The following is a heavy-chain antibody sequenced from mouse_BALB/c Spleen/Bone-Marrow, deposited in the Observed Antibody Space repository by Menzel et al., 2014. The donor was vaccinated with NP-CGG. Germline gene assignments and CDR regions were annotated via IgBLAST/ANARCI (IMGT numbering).Heavy chain of an antibody. D-gene: IGHD2-4*01. CDR1: GYSFTGFF. J-gene: IGHJ3*01. Sequence: DVQLQESGPELVKPGASVKISCKASGYSFTGFFLNWVMQSRGKSLEWIGRINPYNGDTFYNPRFEGKATLTVDKSSSTAHMELRSLASEDSAVYYCARVYDYAAWFAYWGQGTLVTVSA. V-gene: IGHV1-20*02. CDR3: ARVYDYAAWFAY. CDR2: INPYNGDT.